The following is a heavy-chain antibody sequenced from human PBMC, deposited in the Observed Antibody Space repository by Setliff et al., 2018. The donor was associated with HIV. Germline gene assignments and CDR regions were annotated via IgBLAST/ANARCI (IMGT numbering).Heavy chain of an antibody. CDR1: GFTFSNYP. Sequence: GGSLRLSCAASGFTFSNYPVHWVRQAPGKGLDWVAVVSKDGGTTTYYADSVKGRFTISRDNAKYSLYLQMNSLRTEDTAVYYCMYGGRTATTHWGQGTLVTVSS. D-gene: IGHD4-17*01. V-gene: IGHV3-30*04. CDR2: VSKDGGTTT. J-gene: IGHJ4*02. CDR3: MYGGRTATTH.